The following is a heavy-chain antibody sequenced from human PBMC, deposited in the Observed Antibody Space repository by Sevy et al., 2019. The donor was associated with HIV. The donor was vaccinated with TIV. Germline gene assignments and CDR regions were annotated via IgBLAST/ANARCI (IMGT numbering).Heavy chain of an antibody. V-gene: IGHV1-2*06. D-gene: IGHD3-22*01. J-gene: IGHJ3*02. CDR1: GYTFTGYY. Sequence: ASVKVSCKTSGYTFTGYYMHWVRQAPGQGLEWMGRINPNGDTDYAQKFQGRVTMTRATSINTAYMELSRLKSDDTAVYYCARDSYNSCYYVSGGFFSFDMWGQWTMVTVSS. CDR2: INPNGDT. CDR3: ARDSYNSCYYVSGGFFSFDM.